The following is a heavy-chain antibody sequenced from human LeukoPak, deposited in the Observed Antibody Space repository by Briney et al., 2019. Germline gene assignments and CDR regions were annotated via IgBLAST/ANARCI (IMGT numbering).Heavy chain of an antibody. CDR1: GGCFSGYY. Sequence: SETLSLTCVVSGGCFSGYYWSWIRQPPGKGLEWIGEINHRGNINSNPSLKSRVTISVDTSKNQFSLNLSSVTAADTAVYYCARDLKAGGYFDYWGQGTPVTVSS. D-gene: IGHD3-10*01. CDR3: ARDLKAGGYFDY. J-gene: IGHJ4*02. V-gene: IGHV4-34*01. CDR2: INHRGNI.